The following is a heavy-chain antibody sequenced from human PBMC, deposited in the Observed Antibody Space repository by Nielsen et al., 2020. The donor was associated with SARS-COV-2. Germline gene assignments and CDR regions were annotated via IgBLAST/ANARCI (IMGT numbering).Heavy chain of an antibody. CDR3: ARDRGTYYYDSSGYGNWFDP. CDR2: IYYSGST. D-gene: IGHD3-22*01. V-gene: IGHV4-39*07. Sequence: WIRQPPGQGLEWIGSIYYSGSTYYNPSLKSRVTISVDTSKNQFSLKLSSVTAADTAVYYCARDRGTYYYDSSGYGNWFDPWGQGTLVTVSS. J-gene: IGHJ5*02.